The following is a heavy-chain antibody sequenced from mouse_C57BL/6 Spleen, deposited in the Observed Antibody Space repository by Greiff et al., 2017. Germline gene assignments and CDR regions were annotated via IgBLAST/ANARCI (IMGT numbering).Heavy chain of an antibody. CDR3: ARQMDY. Sequence: EVKVVESGGGLVQPGGSLKLSCAASGFTFSDYYMYWVRQTPEKRLEWVAYISNGGGSTYYPDTVKGRVTISRDNAKNTLYLQMSRLKSEDTAMYYCARQMDYWGQGTSVTVSS. V-gene: IGHV5-12*01. CDR1: GFTFSDYY. CDR2: ISNGGGST. J-gene: IGHJ4*01.